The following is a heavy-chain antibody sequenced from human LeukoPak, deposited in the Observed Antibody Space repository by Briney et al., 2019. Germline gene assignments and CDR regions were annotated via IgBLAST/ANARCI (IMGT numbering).Heavy chain of an antibody. CDR3: ARGTPRRYFDWLSPPPFDY. Sequence: ETLSLTCTVSGGSISSSSYYWGWVRQAPGKGLEWVSSISSSSYIYYADSVKGRFTISRDNAKNSLYLQMNSLRAEDTAVYYCARGTPRRYFDWLSPPPFDYWGQGTLVTVSS. CDR2: ISSSSYI. D-gene: IGHD3-9*01. CDR1: GGSISSSSYY. V-gene: IGHV3-69-1*01. J-gene: IGHJ4*02.